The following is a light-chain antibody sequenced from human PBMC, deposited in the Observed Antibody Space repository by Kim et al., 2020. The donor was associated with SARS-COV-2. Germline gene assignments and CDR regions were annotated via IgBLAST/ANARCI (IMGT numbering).Light chain of an antibody. CDR3: QQYGSSPFT. Sequence: PRENAIASWRAPKCVIRNSLAWYQQKPGRAPRPLIYGASSRVTGVPDRFRGSGSGTDFTLTISSLEPEDVAMYYCQQYGSSPFTFGPGTKVDIK. CDR2: GAS. CDR1: KCVIRNS. V-gene: IGKV3-20*01. J-gene: IGKJ3*01.